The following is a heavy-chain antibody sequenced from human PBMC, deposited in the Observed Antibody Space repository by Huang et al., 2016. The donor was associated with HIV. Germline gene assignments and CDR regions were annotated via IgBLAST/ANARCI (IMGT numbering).Heavy chain of an antibody. CDR2: INHSGST. J-gene: IGHJ6*02. CDR3: ARGAARYFDRGGTRYYGMDV. D-gene: IGHD3-9*01. CDR1: GGSLGGYF. V-gene: IGHV4-34*01. Sequence: QVQLQQWGAGLLKPSETLSLTCAVYGGSLGGYFWSWHRQPPGKGLEWIGEINHSGSTNYNPSLKSRVTISVDTSKNQFSRGRSSVTAAEPAVYYCARGAARYFDRGGTRYYGMDVWGQGTTVTVSS.